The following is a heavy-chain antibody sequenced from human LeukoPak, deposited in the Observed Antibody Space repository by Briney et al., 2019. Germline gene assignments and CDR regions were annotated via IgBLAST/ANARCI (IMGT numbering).Heavy chain of an antibody. CDR1: EFSVGSNY. CDR3: AKDSLRTLPAASFDY. D-gene: IGHD2-2*01. V-gene: IGHV3-53*01. J-gene: IGHJ4*02. Sequence: GGSLRLSCAASEFSVGSNYMTWVRQAPGKGLEWVSLIYSGGSTYYADSVKGRFTISRDNSKHTLYLQMNSLRTEDTAVYYCAKDSLRTLPAASFDYWGQGTLVTVSS. CDR2: IYSGGST.